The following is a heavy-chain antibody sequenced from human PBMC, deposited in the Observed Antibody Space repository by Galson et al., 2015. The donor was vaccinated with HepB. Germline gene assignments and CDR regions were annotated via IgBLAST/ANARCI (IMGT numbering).Heavy chain of an antibody. D-gene: IGHD3-9*01. CDR3: AREDPPVLRYFDWGGYYYYGMDV. J-gene: IGHJ6*02. Sequence: SLRLSCAASGFTFSSYWMHWVRQAPGKGLVWVSRINSDGSSTSYADSVKGRFTISRDNAKNTLYLQMNSLRAEDTAVYYCAREDPPVLRYFDWGGYYYYGMDVWGQGTTVTVSS. V-gene: IGHV3-74*01. CDR2: INSDGSST. CDR1: GFTFSSYW.